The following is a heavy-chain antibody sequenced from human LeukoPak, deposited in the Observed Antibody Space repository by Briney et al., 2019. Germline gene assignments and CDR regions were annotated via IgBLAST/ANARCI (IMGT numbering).Heavy chain of an antibody. J-gene: IGHJ6*03. D-gene: IGHD6-6*01. Sequence: PGGSLRLSCAASGFTFSSYAMSWVRQAPGQGLEWVSAISGSGGSTDYADSVKGRFTISRDNSKDTLYLQMNSLRARATDVYASAKGYRVSSSPKNYYYYMDVWGKGTTVTVSS. CDR2: ISGSGGST. V-gene: IGHV3-23*01. CDR1: GFTFSSYA. CDR3: AKGYRVSSSPKNYYYYMDV.